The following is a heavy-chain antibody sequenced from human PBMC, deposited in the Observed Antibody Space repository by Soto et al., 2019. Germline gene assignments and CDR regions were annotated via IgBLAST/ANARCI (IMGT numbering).Heavy chain of an antibody. D-gene: IGHD3-22*01. CDR2: IVVGSGNT. J-gene: IGHJ4*02. Sequence: SVKVSCKASGYTFTSYGISWVRQAPGQGLEWMGWIVVGSGNTNYAQKFQERVTITRDMSTSTAYMELSSLRSEDTAVYYCAAPYVGADSSGYTLDYWGQGTLVTVSS. CDR3: AAPYVGADSSGYTLDY. V-gene: IGHV1-58*02. CDR1: GYTFTSYG.